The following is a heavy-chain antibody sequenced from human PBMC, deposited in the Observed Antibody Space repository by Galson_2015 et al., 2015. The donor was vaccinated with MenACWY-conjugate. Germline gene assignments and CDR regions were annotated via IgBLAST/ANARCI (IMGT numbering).Heavy chain of an antibody. Sequence: SLRLSCAASGFTFSNAWMSWVRQAPGKGLQWVSYISSSSSTIYYADSVKGRLTISRDNAKNSLYPQMNSLRAEDTAVYYCARMRPYYDILTGYYDYWGQGTLVTVSS. CDR1: GFTFSNAW. CDR2: ISSSSSTI. V-gene: IGHV3-48*04. J-gene: IGHJ4*02. D-gene: IGHD3-9*01. CDR3: ARMRPYYDILTGYYDY.